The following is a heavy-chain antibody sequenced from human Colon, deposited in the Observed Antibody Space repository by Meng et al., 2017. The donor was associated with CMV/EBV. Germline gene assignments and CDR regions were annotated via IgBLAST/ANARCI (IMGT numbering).Heavy chain of an antibody. J-gene: IGHJ6*02. CDR2: IIPIFGTA. CDR1: GGTFSSYA. Sequence: SVKVSCKASGGTFSSYAISWVRQAPGQGREWMGGIIPIFGTANYAQKFQGRVTITTDESTSTAYMELSSLRSEDTAVYYCARERSVAAAAYYYYYGMDVWGQGTTVTVSS. CDR3: ARERSVAAAAYYYYYGMDV. D-gene: IGHD6-13*01. V-gene: IGHV1-69*05.